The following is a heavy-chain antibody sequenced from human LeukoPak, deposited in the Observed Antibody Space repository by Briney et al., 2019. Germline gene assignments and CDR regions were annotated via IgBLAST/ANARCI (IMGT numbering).Heavy chain of an antibody. CDR2: IYYSGST. Sequence: PSETLSLTCTVSGGSISSSSYYWGWIRQPPGKGLEWIGSIYYSGSTYYNPSLKSRVTTSVDTSKNQFSLKLSSVTAADTAVYYCARRGYYDSSGYYSIHPPWYFDYWGQGTLVTVSS. CDR1: GGSISSSSYY. CDR3: ARRGYYDSSGYYSIHPPWYFDY. J-gene: IGHJ4*02. D-gene: IGHD3-22*01. V-gene: IGHV4-39*01.